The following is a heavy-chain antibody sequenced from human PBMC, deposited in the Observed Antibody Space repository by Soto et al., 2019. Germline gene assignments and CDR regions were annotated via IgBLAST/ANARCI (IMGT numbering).Heavy chain of an antibody. Sequence: QVQLQESGPGLVKPSQTLSLTCTVSGGSINTGEYYWHWIRQSPGKGLEWIGYIYNSGSTYYNPSLKSRVAISVDRSRNQFSLNLNSVTAADTAVYYCARILSGHPGLPDYWGQGALVTVSS. D-gene: IGHD5-12*01. J-gene: IGHJ4*02. V-gene: IGHV4-30-4*01. CDR2: IYNSGST. CDR1: GGSINTGEYY. CDR3: ARILSGHPGLPDY.